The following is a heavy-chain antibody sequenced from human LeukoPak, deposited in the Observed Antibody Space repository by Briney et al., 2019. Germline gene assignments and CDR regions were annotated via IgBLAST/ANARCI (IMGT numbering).Heavy chain of an antibody. Sequence: GGSLRLSCAASGFTFSSYSMNWVRQAPGKGLEWVSYISGSSGTIYYVDSVKGRFTISRDNAKDSLYLQMNSLRAEDTAVYYCARRSEFGALYYMDVWGKGTTVTVSS. V-gene: IGHV3-48*01. D-gene: IGHD3-16*01. CDR3: ARRSEFGALYYMDV. CDR2: ISGSSGTI. J-gene: IGHJ6*03. CDR1: GFTFSSYS.